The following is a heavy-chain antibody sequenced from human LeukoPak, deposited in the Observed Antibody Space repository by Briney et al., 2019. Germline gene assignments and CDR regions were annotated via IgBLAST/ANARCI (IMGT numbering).Heavy chain of an antibody. CDR1: GFTFSSHW. J-gene: IGHJ5*02. CDR3: VRGALRDCSYTSCTRGNWFDP. V-gene: IGHV3-74*01. Sequence: GGSLRLSCAASGFTFSSHWMHWVRQAPEKRLVVGSHINADGSATYYAASVKGRFTISRDNARNTLYLQMHSLTAEDTGVYYCVRGALRDCSYTSCTRGNWFDPWGQGTLVTVSS. D-gene: IGHD2-2*01. CDR2: INADGSAT.